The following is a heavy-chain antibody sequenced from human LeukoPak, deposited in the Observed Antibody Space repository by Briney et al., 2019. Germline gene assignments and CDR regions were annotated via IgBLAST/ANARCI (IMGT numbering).Heavy chain of an antibody. J-gene: IGHJ5*02. Sequence: ASVKVSCKASGGTFSSYAISWVRQAPGQGLEWMGGIIPIFGTANYAQKFQGRVTITTDESTSTAYMELSSLRSEDTAVYYCASGYCSSTSCIRDWFDPWGQGTLVTVSS. D-gene: IGHD2-2*03. CDR3: ASGYCSSTSCIRDWFDP. V-gene: IGHV1-69*05. CDR1: GGTFSSYA. CDR2: IIPIFGTA.